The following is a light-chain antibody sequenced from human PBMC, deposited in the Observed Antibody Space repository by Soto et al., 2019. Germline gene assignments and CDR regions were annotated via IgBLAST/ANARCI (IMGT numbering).Light chain of an antibody. CDR2: AAS. CDR3: QQSYSVPPT. J-gene: IGKJ1*01. V-gene: IGKV1-39*01. Sequence: DIQMTQSPSSLSASVGDRVTITCRASQSISSHLNWYQQKPGKAPTLLIYAASMFQSGVPSRFSASGSGADFTLTISSLQPDDFATYYCQQSYSVPPTFGLGTKVDIK. CDR1: QSISSH.